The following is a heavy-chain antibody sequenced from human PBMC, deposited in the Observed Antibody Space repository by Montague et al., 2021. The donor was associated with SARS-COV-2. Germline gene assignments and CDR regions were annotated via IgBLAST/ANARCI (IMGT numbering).Heavy chain of an antibody. V-gene: IGHV3-21*01. CDR2: ISSRGSYI. D-gene: IGHD1-14*01. CDR3: AREGGTPGATLDS. J-gene: IGHJ4*02. Sequence: SLRLSCAPSGFAFSNYSMNWVRQAPGKGLEWVSSISSRGSYIYYADSLKGRFTISRDSAKNSLYLQLNNLRAEDTAVYYCAREGGTPGATLDSWGQGTLVTVSS. CDR1: GFAFSNYS.